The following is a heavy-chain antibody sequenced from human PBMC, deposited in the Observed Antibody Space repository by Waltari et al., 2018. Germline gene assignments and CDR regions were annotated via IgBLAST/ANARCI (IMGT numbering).Heavy chain of an antibody. CDR2: IGTAGDP. D-gene: IGHD6-6*01. J-gene: IGHJ4*02. CDR1: GFTFSSYD. V-gene: IGHV3-13*05. Sequence: EVQLVESGGGLVQPGGSLRLSCAASGFTFSSYDMHWVRQATGKGLEWVSAIGTAGDPYYPGSVKGRFTISRENAKNSLYLQMNSLRAGDTAVYYCARGPFHSSSRFKGFDYWGQGTLVTVSS. CDR3: ARGPFHSSSRFKGFDY.